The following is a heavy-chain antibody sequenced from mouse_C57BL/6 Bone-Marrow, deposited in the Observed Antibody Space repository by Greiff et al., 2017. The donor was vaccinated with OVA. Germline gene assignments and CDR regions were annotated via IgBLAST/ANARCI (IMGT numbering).Heavy chain of an antibody. J-gene: IGHJ3*01. Sequence: EVQLQESGAELVRPGASVKLSCTASGFNIKDDYMHWVKQRPEQGLEWIGWIDPENGDTEYASKFQGKATITADTSSNTAYLQLSSLTSEDTAVYYCTTGNPSYYYGSSSAWFAYWGQGTLVTVSA. CDR1: GFNIKDDY. D-gene: IGHD1-1*01. V-gene: IGHV14-4*01. CDR2: IDPENGDT. CDR3: TTGNPSYYYGSSSAWFAY.